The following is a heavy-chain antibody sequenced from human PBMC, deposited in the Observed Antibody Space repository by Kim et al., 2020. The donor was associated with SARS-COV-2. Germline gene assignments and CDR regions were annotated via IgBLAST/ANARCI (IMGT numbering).Heavy chain of an antibody. J-gene: IGHJ4*01. CDR1: GDSLSSGGYY. CDR3: ARAEYSSGWYFLGY. V-gene: IGHV4-31*03. Sequence: SETLSLTCTVSGDSLSSGGYYWSWIRQHPGKGPEWIGDIFNSGRTYYNPSVESRITISVDTSKNQFSLNLRSVTAADTAVYYCARAEYSSGWYFLGYWG. CDR2: IFNSGRT. D-gene: IGHD6-19*01.